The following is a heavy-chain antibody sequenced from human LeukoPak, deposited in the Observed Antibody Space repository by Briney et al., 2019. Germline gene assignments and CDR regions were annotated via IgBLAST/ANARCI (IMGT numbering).Heavy chain of an antibody. CDR2: ISSSGSTI. D-gene: IGHD3-10*01. CDR3: ARVRYYGSGSYLRYYGMDV. J-gene: IGHJ6*02. V-gene: IGHV3-11*04. CDR1: GFTFSDYY. Sequence: GGSLRLSCAASGFTFSDYYMSWIRQAPGKGLEWVSYISSSGSTIYYADSVKGRFTISRDNAKNSLYLQMNSLRAEDTAVYYCARVRYYGSGSYLRYYGMDVWGQGTTVTVSS.